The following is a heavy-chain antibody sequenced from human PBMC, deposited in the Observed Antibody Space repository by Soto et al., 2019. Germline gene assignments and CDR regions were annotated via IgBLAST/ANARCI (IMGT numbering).Heavy chain of an antibody. CDR1: GFTFSSYD. CDR2: IGTAGDP. CDR3: ARGWGSSGWYVFDY. D-gene: IGHD6-19*01. Sequence: GSLRLSCAASGFTFSSYDMHWVRQATGKGLEWVSAIGTAGDPYYPGSVKGRFTISRENAKNSLYLQMNSLRAGGTAVYYCARGWGSSGWYVFDYWGQGTLVTVSS. J-gene: IGHJ4*02. V-gene: IGHV3-13*05.